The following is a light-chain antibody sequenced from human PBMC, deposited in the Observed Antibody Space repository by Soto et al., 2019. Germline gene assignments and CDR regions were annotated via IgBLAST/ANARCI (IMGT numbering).Light chain of an antibody. V-gene: IGLV2-14*01. CDR1: SSDVGGYNY. CDR2: EVS. Sequence: QSALTQPASVSGSPGQSITISCTGTSSDVGGYNYVSWYQQHPGKAPKLMIYEVSNRPSGVSNRFSGSKSGNTASLTISGLQAEDEADYYCSSYVGGNNYVFGPGTKLTVL. J-gene: IGLJ1*01. CDR3: SSYVGGNNYV.